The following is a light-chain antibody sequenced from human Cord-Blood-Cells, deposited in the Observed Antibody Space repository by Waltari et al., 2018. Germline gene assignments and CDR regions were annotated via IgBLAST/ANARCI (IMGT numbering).Light chain of an antibody. CDR3: SSYTSSSTLV. CDR2: DVS. V-gene: IGLV2-14*01. Sequence: QSALTQPASVSGSPGQSITISCTGTSSDVGGYNYVSWYQQHPGKAPKLMSYDVSKRPSGVSIRLPGSKSGTTASLTISGLQAEDEADYYCSSYTSSSTLVFGGGTKLPVL. J-gene: IGLJ2*01. CDR1: SSDVGGYNY.